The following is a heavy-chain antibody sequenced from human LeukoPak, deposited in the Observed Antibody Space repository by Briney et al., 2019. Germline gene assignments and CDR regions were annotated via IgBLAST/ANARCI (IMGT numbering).Heavy chain of an antibody. J-gene: IGHJ6*03. CDR1: GGTFSSYT. Sequence: SVKVSCKASGGTFSSYTISWVRQAPGQGLEWMGRIIAILGIANYAQKFQGRVTITADKSTSTAYMELSSLRSEDAAVYYCANSQRRFLEELYYYYYMDVWGKGTTVTDSS. CDR3: ANSQRRFLEELYYYYYMDV. CDR2: IIAILGIA. V-gene: IGHV1-69*02. D-gene: IGHD3-3*01.